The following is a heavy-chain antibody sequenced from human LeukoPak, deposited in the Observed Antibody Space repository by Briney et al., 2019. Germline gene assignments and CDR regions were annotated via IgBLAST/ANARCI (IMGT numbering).Heavy chain of an antibody. V-gene: IGHV4-38-2*02. CDR3: ARVRYNWNRDFDY. Sequence: SETLSLTCTVSGYSISSGYYWGWIRQPPGKGLEWIGSIYHSGSTYYNPSLKSRVTISVDTSKNQFSLKLSSVTAADTAVYYCARVRYNWNRDFDYWGQGTLVTVSS. CDR1: GYSISSGYY. D-gene: IGHD1-20*01. J-gene: IGHJ4*02. CDR2: IYHSGST.